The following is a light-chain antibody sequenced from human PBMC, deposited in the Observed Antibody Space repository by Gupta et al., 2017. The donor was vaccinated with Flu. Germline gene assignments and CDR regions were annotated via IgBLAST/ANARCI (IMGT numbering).Light chain of an antibody. Sequence: PSSLSVSVGDRVTITCRASQGISHYLAWYQQKPGKVPKLLIYAASTLQSGVPSRFSGSGSGTDFTLTISSLQPEDVATYYCQKDNSAPHTFGQGTQLELK. V-gene: IGKV1-27*01. CDR2: AAS. CDR1: QGISHY. J-gene: IGKJ5*01. CDR3: QKDNSAPHT.